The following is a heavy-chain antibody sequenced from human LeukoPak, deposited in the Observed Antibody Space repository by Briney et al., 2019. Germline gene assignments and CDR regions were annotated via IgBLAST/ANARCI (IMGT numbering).Heavy chain of an antibody. CDR1: GGSFSGYY. D-gene: IGHD3-10*01. CDR3: ARTGITMVRGVIITHDY. J-gene: IGHJ4*02. V-gene: IGHV4-34*01. Sequence: SETLSLTCAVHGGSFSGYYWSWIRQPPGKGLEWIGEINHSGSTNYNPSLKSRVTISVDTSKNQFSLKLSSVTAADTAVYYCARTGITMVRGVIITHDYWGQGTLVTVSS. CDR2: INHSGST.